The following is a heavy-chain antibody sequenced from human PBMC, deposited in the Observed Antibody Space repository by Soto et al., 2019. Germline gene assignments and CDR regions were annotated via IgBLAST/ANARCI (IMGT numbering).Heavy chain of an antibody. CDR2: IGTAGDT. V-gene: IGHV3-13*01. CDR1: GFTFSSYD. CDR3: ASAIRKAPFDY. D-gene: IGHD3-3*02. Sequence: GGSLRLSCAASGFTFSSYDMHWVRQATGKGLEWVSAIGTAGDTYYPGSVKGRFTISRKNAKNSLYLQMNSLRAGDTAVYYCASAIRKAPFDYWGQGTLVTVSS. J-gene: IGHJ4*02.